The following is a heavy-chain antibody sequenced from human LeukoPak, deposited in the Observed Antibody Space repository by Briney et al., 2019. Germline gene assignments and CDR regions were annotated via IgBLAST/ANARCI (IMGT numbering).Heavy chain of an antibody. D-gene: IGHD5-18*01. CDR3: ASVYSYGWFDY. V-gene: IGHV3-33*08. CDR2: IWYDGSNK. CDR1: GFTFSSYW. J-gene: IGHJ5*01. Sequence: KTGGSLRLSCAASGFTFSSYWMTWVRQAPGKGLEWVAVIWYDGSNKYYADSVKGRFTISRDNSKNTLYLQMNSLRAEDTAVYYCASVYSYGWFDYWGQGTLVTVSS.